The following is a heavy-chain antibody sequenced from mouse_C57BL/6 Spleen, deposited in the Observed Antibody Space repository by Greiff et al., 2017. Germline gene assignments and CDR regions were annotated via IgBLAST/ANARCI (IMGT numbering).Heavy chain of an antibody. CDR2: ISSGGSYT. Sequence: EVNVVESGGDLVKPGGSLKLSCAASGFTFSSYGMSWVRQTPDKRLEWVATISSGGSYTYYPDSVKGRFTISRDNAKNTLYLQMSSLKSEDTAMYYCARTYDGYYPSYLDYWGQGTTLTVSS. CDR3: ARTYDGYYPSYLDY. V-gene: IGHV5-6*01. D-gene: IGHD2-3*01. CDR1: GFTFSSYG. J-gene: IGHJ2*01.